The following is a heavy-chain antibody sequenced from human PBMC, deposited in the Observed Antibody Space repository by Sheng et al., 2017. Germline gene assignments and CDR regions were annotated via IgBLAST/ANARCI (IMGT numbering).Heavy chain of an antibody. J-gene: IGHJ6*02. CDR3: AKDDGSGWLDV. Sequence: VQLVESGGGVVQPGRSLRLSCTASGFAFNVFGMHWVRQAPGKGLEWVSSISWDSDNIAYAASVKGRFIISRDNAKNSLYLQMNGLRPDDIGLYFCAKDDGSGWLDVWGQGTAVTVSS. D-gene: IGHD6-19*01. V-gene: IGHV3-9*03. CDR2: ISWDSDNI. CDR1: GFAFNVFG.